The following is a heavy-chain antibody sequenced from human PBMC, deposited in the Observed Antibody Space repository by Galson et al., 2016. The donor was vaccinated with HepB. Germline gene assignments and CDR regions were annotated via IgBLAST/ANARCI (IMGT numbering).Heavy chain of an antibody. D-gene: IGHD4-17*01. Sequence: SLRLSCAASGFTFSSYAMNCVRQAPGKGLEWVSTISGSGGTTYYADSVKGRFTISRDNSKNTLFLQMNSLRAEDTAIYYCSKDMVTTWTAKYFQHWGQGTLVTVSS. V-gene: IGHV3-23*01. CDR3: SKDMVTTWTAKYFQH. CDR1: GFTFSSYA. J-gene: IGHJ1*01. CDR2: ISGSGGTT.